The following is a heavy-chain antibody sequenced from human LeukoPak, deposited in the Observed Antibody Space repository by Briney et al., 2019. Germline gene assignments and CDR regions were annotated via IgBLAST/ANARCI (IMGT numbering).Heavy chain of an antibody. CDR3: AADCSGGSCYPNWFDP. V-gene: IGHV1-58*01. Sequence: SVKVSCKASGSTFTSSAVQWVRQARGQRLEWIGWIVVGSGNTNYAQKFQERVTITRGMSTSTAYMELSSLRSEDTAVYYCAADCSGGSCYPNWFDPWGQGTLVTVSS. CDR2: IVVGSGNT. J-gene: IGHJ5*02. CDR1: GSTFTSSA. D-gene: IGHD2-15*01.